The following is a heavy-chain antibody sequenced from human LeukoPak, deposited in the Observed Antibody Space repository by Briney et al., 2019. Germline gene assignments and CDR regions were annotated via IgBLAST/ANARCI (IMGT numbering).Heavy chain of an antibody. D-gene: IGHD5-24*01. CDR2: INHSGGT. CDR3: ARGVGEMASISDAFDI. J-gene: IGHJ3*02. Sequence: SETLSLTCAVYGGSFSGYYWSWIRQPPGKGLEWIGEINHSGGTNYNPSLKSRVTISVDTSKNQFSLKLSSVTAADTAVYYCARGVGEMASISDAFDIWGQGTMVTVSS. CDR1: GGSFSGYY. V-gene: IGHV4-34*01.